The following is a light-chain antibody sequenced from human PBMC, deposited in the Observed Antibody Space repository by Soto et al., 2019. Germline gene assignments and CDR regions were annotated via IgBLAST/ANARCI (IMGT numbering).Light chain of an antibody. CDR2: GAS. CDR3: QQSYSTPIT. V-gene: IGKV3-15*01. Sequence: EIVMTQSPATLSVSPGERASLSCRASQSVSSNLAWYQYTPGQAPRLLIYGASTRATGIPARFSGSGSGTEFTLTISSLQSEDFATYYCQQSYSTPITFGQGTRLEIK. CDR1: QSVSSN. J-gene: IGKJ5*01.